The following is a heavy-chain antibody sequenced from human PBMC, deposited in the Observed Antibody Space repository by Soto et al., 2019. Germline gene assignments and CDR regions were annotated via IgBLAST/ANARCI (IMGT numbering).Heavy chain of an antibody. J-gene: IGHJ3*02. CDR1: GYTFTGDY. D-gene: IGHD3-9*01. CDR3: ARVGSYYDILTGYQNHDAFDI. Sequence: GASVKVSCKASGYTFTGDYMHWVRQAPGQGLEWMGWINPNSGGTNYAQKFQGWVTMTRDTSISTAYMELSRLRSDDTAVYYCARVGSYYDILTGYQNHDAFDIWGQGTMVTVSS. V-gene: IGHV1-2*04. CDR2: INPNSGGT.